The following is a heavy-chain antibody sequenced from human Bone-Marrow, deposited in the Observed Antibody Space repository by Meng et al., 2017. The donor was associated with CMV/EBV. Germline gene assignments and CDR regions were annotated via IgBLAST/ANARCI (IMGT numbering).Heavy chain of an antibody. V-gene: IGHV3-21*01. J-gene: IGHJ4*02. CDR3: ASLGYCSSTSCYTD. D-gene: IGHD2-2*02. CDR1: GESFSGYY. Sequence: ETLSLTCAVYGESFSGYYWTWIRQSPGKGLEWVSSISSSSSYIYYADSVKGRFTISRDNAKNSLYLQMNSLRAEDTAVYYCASLGYCSSTSCYTDWGQGTLVTVSS. CDR2: ISSSSSYI.